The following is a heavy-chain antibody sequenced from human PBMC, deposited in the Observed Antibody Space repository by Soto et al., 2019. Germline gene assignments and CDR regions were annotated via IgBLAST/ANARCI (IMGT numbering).Heavy chain of an antibody. J-gene: IGHJ4*02. CDR1: GFSRTTSGVG. V-gene: IGHV2-5*02. CDR2: IYWADDK. D-gene: IGHD3-3*01. Sequence: QITLNESGPTVVKPAETLTLTCTFSGFSRTTSGVGVGWIRQSPGKAPEWLALIYWADDKRYSASLKSRLTIPKDTSKNLVVLRMASVDPADTATYFCAHRILRTVFGLVTTTAIYFDFWGQGTPVVVSS. CDR3: AHRILRTVFGLVTTTAIYFDF.